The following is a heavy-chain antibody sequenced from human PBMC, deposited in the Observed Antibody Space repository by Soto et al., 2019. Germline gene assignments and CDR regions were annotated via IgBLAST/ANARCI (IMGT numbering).Heavy chain of an antibody. CDR3: VRDRYSYGYEVGK. J-gene: IGHJ4*02. CDR1: GYSISNGYY. V-gene: IGHV4-38-2*02. CDR2: IYHSGTT. Sequence: PSETLSLTCTVSGYSISNGYYWGWIRQSPEKGLEWIGTIYHSGTTYYNPSLKSRVIMSIDTSKNQFSLNLNSVTAADTAVYYCVRDRYSYGYEVGKWGQGTLVTVSS. D-gene: IGHD5-18*01.